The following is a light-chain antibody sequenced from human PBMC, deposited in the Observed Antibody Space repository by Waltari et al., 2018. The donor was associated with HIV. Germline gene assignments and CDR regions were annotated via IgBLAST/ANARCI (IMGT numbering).Light chain of an antibody. J-gene: IGLJ3*02. CDR1: NSNIGRNS. Sequence: QSVLTQPPAASGTTGQRVSISCSGSNSNIGRNSVSWYQHLPGTAPKLPIYSDNQRPSGVPKRFSGSKSGTSASLAISGLQSQDEADYYCASWDGSLIGVVFGGGTKLTVL. CDR2: SDN. V-gene: IGLV1-44*01. CDR3: ASWDGSLIGVV.